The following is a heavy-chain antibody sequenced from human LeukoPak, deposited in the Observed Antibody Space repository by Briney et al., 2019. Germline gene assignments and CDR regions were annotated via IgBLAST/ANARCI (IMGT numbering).Heavy chain of an antibody. V-gene: IGHV3-7*01. CDR3: ARDVIDGDTLDS. D-gene: IGHD2-21*02. J-gene: IGHJ4*02. CDR2: IVEDGSQK. Sequence: LAGGSLRLSCAASGFTFSSCWMTWVRQAPGKGLEWVASIVEDGSQKYYVDSVKGRFTISRDNAKNSLYLQMNSLEAEDTAVYYCARDVIDGDTLDSWGQGTLVTVSS. CDR1: GFTFSSCW.